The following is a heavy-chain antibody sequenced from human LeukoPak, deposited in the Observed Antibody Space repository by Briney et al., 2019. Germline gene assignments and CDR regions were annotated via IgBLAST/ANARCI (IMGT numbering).Heavy chain of an antibody. CDR2: ISPGSGTI. D-gene: IGHD2/OR15-2a*01. Sequence: TGGSLRLSCAASGFTFSSHSMNWVRQAPGKGLEWVSYISPGSGTIHYADSVKGRFTIYRDNAKSSLYLQMNSLRSDDTALYYCARRNSWYGLDSWGPGTLVTVSS. CDR1: GFTFSSHS. V-gene: IGHV3-48*04. J-gene: IGHJ4*02. CDR3: ARRNSWYGLDS.